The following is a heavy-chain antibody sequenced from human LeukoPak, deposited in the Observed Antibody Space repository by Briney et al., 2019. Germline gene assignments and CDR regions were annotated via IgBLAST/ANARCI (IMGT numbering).Heavy chain of an antibody. CDR3: TKASYGYSYGYYFDY. J-gene: IGHJ4*02. Sequence: GGSLRLSCAASGFTFDDYAMHWVRQAPGKGLEWVSGISWNSGSIGYADSVKGRFTISRDNAKDSLYLQMNSLRAEDMALYYCTKASYGYSYGYYFDYWGQGTLVTVSS. D-gene: IGHD5-18*01. V-gene: IGHV3-9*03. CDR2: ISWNSGSI. CDR1: GFTFDDYA.